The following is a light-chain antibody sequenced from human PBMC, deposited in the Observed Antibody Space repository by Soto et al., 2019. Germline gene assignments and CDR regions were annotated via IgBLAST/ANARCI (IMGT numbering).Light chain of an antibody. J-gene: IGLJ2*01. Sequence: SYELTQSPSVSVAPGQTARITCGGNKIGSKRVHWYQHKPGQAPVLVVYNDNDRPSGIPERFSGSHSGNKATLIISRVEAGDEADYYCHVCDSSGDWIFGGGTKVTVL. V-gene: IGLV3-21*02. CDR3: HVCDSSGDWI. CDR1: KIGSKR. CDR2: NDN.